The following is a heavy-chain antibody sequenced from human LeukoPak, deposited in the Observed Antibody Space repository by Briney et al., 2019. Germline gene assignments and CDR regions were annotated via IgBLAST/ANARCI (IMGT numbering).Heavy chain of an antibody. J-gene: IGHJ4*02. D-gene: IGHD4-17*01. CDR3: ARGMAVTTNANFDY. V-gene: IGHV4-59*01. CDR2: IYYSGST. CDR1: GGSINSYY. Sequence: PSETLSLTCTVSGGSINSYYWSWIRQPPGKGLEWIGYIYYSGSTNYNPSLKSRVTISVDTSKNQFSLKLSSVTAADTAVYYCARGMAVTTNANFDYWGQGTLVTVSS.